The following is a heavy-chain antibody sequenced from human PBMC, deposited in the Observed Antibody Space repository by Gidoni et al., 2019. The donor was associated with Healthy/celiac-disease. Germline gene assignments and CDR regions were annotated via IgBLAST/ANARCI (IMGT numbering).Heavy chain of an antibody. CDR3: ARGLRQVVSNPSGAFDI. D-gene: IGHD3-22*01. V-gene: IGHV4-34*01. CDR2: INHSGST. Sequence: GLEWIGEINHSGSTNYNPSLKSRVTISVDTSKNQFSLKLSSVTAADTAVYYCARGLRQVVSNPSGAFDIWGQGTMVTVSS. J-gene: IGHJ3*02.